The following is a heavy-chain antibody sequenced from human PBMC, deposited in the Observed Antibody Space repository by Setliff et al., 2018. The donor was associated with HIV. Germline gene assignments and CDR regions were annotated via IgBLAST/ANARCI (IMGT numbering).Heavy chain of an antibody. V-gene: IGHV3-48*01. D-gene: IGHD3-16*01. CDR3: ARVDDDYVWARTYFDY. Sequence: GGSLRLSCAASGFTFSTYGMHWVRQAPGKGLEWVSYISGDTRIINYADSVKGRFTISRDNAKNSLYLQMSSLRADDTAVYYCARVDDDYVWARTYFDYWGQGSLVTVSS. J-gene: IGHJ4*02. CDR1: GFTFSTYG. CDR2: ISGDTRII.